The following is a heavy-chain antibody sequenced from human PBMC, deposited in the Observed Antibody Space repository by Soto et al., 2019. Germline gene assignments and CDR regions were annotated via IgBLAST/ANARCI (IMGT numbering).Heavy chain of an antibody. J-gene: IGHJ3*02. CDR1: GYTFTSYG. D-gene: IGHD3-3*01. V-gene: IGHV1-18*01. CDR2: ISAYNGNT. Sequence: DSVKVSCKASGYTFTSYGISWVRQAPGQGLEWMGWISAYNGNTNYAQKLQGRVTMTTDTSTSTAYMELRSLRSDDTAVYYCARDDDDFWRGGIDAFDIWGQGIMVYVS. CDR3: ARDDDDFWRGGIDAFDI.